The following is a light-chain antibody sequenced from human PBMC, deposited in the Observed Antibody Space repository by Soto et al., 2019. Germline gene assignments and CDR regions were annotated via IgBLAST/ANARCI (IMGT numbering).Light chain of an antibody. CDR2: EVS. Sequence: QSALTQPPSASGSPGQSVTISCTATSSDVGGYNYVSWYQQHPGKAPKLMIYEVSKRPSGVADRFSGSKSANTDSLTVSGLHAEDGADYYCSSYAGSNNFGCAFGTGTKLTVL. CDR3: SSYAGSNNFGCA. V-gene: IGLV2-8*01. CDR1: SSDVGGYNY. J-gene: IGLJ1*01.